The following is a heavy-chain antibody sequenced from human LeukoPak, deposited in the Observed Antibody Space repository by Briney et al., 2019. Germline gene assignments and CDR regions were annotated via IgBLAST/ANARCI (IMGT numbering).Heavy chain of an antibody. Sequence: ASVKVSCKASGYTFTRYGISWVRQAPGQGLEWMGWINTYNGNTDYAQKFQGRVTMTTDTSTSTAYMELRSLRSDDTALYYCATNYYDSSGYYSVDYWGQGTLVTVSS. J-gene: IGHJ4*02. V-gene: IGHV1-18*01. CDR3: ATNYYDSSGYYSVDY. CDR2: INTYNGNT. CDR1: GYTFTRYG. D-gene: IGHD3-22*01.